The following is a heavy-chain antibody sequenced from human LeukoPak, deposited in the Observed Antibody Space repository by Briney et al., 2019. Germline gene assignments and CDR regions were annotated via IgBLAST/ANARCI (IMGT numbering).Heavy chain of an antibody. D-gene: IGHD2-8*01. CDR1: GFSISSYE. CDR3: ARDLRGTLMVNKGDY. J-gene: IGHJ4*02. Sequence: AGGSLRLSCAASGFSISSYEMNWVRQAPGKGLEWVSHISSSGSTIWYADFVKGRFAISRDNAKNSLYLQMNSLRAEDTAVYYCARDLRGTLMVNKGDYWGQGTLVTVSS. CDR2: ISSSGSTI. V-gene: IGHV3-48*03.